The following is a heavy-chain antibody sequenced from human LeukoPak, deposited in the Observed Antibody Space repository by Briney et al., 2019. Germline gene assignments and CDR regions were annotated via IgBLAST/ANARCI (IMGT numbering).Heavy chain of an antibody. CDR2: ISRSGSTI. CDR1: GFTFSSYE. V-gene: IGHV3-48*03. Sequence: GGSLRLSCAASGFTFSSYEMNWVRQAPGKGLEWVSYISRSGSTIYYADSVKGRFTISRDSAKNSLYLQIDIRRGEDTAVYYWAELCITMIGGVWGKGTTVTISS. CDR3: AELCITMIGGV. D-gene: IGHD3-10*02. J-gene: IGHJ6*04.